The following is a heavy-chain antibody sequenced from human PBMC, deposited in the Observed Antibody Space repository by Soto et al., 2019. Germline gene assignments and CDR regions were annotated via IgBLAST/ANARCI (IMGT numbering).Heavy chain of an antibody. D-gene: IGHD4-17*01. CDR1: GFACSCYS. J-gene: IGHJ4*02. Sequence: GGCLRHAGVGAGFACSCYSMNCVRQAPGKGLEWVSYISSSSSTIYYADSVKGRFTISRDNAKNSLYLQMNSLRDEDTAVYYCARDPGSLQQIIRRATTVTKSDYWGQGTLVTVSS. V-gene: IGHV3-48*02. CDR2: ISSSSSTI. CDR3: ARDPGSLQQIIRRATTVTKSDY.